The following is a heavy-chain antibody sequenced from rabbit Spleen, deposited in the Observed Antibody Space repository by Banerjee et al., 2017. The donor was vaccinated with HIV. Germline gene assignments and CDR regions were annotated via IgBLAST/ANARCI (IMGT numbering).Heavy chain of an antibody. J-gene: IGHJ4*01. V-gene: IGHV1S40*01. Sequence: QSLEESGGDLVKPGASLTLTCTASGFSFSSYHYICWVRQAPGKGLQWIACINAVTGKAVYATWAKGRFTFSKTSSTTVTLQMTSLTAADTATYFCAREVLYAAYAGFGDATIYYFDLWGPGTLVTVS. CDR1: GFSFSSYHY. D-gene: IGHD6-1*01. CDR2: INAVTGKA. CDR3: AREVLYAAYAGFGDATIYYFDL.